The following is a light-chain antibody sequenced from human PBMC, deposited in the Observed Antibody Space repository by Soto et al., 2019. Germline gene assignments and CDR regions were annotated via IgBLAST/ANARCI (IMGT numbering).Light chain of an antibody. CDR3: QSYASSLGGDV. Sequence: QLVLTQPPSVSGAPGQRVTISCTGSSSNIGAGYDVHWYQQLKGTAPKLLIYGNSNRPSGVPDRFSGSKSGTSASRAITGLQAEDEADYDCQSYASSLGGDVFGTGTKLTVL. CDR2: GNS. J-gene: IGLJ6*01. V-gene: IGLV1-40*01. CDR1: SSNIGAGYD.